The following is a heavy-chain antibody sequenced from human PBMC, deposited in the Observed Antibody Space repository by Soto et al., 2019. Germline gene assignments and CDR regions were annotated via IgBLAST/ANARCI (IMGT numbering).Heavy chain of an antibody. Sequence: GASVKVSCKVSVYTLTELSMHWVRQAPGKGLEWMGGFDPEDGETIYAQKFQGRVTMTEDTSTDTAYMELSSLRSEDTAVYYCATVYDSSGYSAFDIWGQGTMATVSS. V-gene: IGHV1-24*01. D-gene: IGHD3-22*01. CDR2: FDPEDGET. CDR1: VYTLTELS. J-gene: IGHJ3*02. CDR3: ATVYDSSGYSAFDI.